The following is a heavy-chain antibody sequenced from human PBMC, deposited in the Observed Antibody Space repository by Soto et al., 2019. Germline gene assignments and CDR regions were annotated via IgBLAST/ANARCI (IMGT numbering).Heavy chain of an antibody. V-gene: IGHV1-3*01. Sequence: GXSVKVSCNASGYSFTRYTMNWGRQAPGQRLEWMGWINPDNGNTKSSQKFQDRVIITRDTSASTAYMDLSSLRSEDTAVYYCARGIATGQLDPWGQGTLVTVSS. CDR2: INPDNGNT. CDR3: ARGIATGQLDP. J-gene: IGHJ5*02. CDR1: GYSFTRYT. D-gene: IGHD2-15*01.